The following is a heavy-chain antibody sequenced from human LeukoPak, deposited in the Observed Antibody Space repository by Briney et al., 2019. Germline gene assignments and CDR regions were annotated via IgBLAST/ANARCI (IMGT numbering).Heavy chain of an antibody. D-gene: IGHD3-10*01. CDR3: ARRGLTAYGPFDP. Sequence: GESLKISFKVSGYSFTSYWIAWVRQMPGKGLEWMGIIFPRDSDTRYSPSFQGQVTISADKSISTAYLQWNSLKASDTAMYYCARRGLTAYGPFDPWGQGTLVTVSS. V-gene: IGHV5-51*01. CDR1: GYSFTSYW. CDR2: IFPRDSDT. J-gene: IGHJ5*02.